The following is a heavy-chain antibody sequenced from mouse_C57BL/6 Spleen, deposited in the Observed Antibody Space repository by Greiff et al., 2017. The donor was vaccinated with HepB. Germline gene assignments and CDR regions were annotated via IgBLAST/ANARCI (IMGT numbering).Heavy chain of an antibody. CDR2: INPSSGYT. CDR1: GYTFTSYT. J-gene: IGHJ4*01. V-gene: IGHV1-4*01. Sequence: VQLQQSGAELARPGASVKMSCKASGYTFTSYTMHWVKQRPGQGLEWIGYINPSSGYTKYNQKFKDKATLTADKSSSTAYMQLSSLTSEDSAVYYCARGSDYYGSSLYAMDYWGQGTSVTVSS. D-gene: IGHD1-1*01. CDR3: ARGSDYYGSSLYAMDY.